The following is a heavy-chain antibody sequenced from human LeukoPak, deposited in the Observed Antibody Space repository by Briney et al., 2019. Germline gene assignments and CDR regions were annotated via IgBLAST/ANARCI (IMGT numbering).Heavy chain of an antibody. V-gene: IGHV3-21*01. Sequence: GGSLRLSCAASGFTFSSYEMNWVRQAPGKGLEWVSSISSSSSYIYYADSVKGRFTISRDNAKNSLYLQMNSLRAEDTAVYYCASAREMATIRSYWGQGTLVTVSS. CDR1: GFTFSSYE. D-gene: IGHD5-24*01. CDR2: ISSSSSYI. CDR3: ASAREMATIRSY. J-gene: IGHJ4*02.